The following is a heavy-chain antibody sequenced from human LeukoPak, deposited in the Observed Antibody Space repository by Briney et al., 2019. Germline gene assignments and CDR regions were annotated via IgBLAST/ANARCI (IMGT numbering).Heavy chain of an antibody. D-gene: IGHD3-10*01. J-gene: IGHJ4*02. CDR1: GFTFDDYA. CDR3: AKEASGGPFDY. Sequence: GGSLRLSCAASGFTFDDYAMHWVRQAPGKGLEWVSAISGSGGSTYYADSVKGRFTISRDNSKDTLYLQMNSLRAEDTAVYYCAKEASGGPFDYWGQGTLVTVSS. V-gene: IGHV3-23*01. CDR2: ISGSGGST.